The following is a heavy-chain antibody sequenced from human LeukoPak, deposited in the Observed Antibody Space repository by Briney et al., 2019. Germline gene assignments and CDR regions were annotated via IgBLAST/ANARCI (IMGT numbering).Heavy chain of an antibody. CDR1: GFTFSSCT. J-gene: IGHJ4*02. CDR2: ISSSSSTI. Sequence: PGGSLRLSCAVSGFTFSSCTMNWVRQAPGMGLEWVSYISSSSSTIYYADSVKGRFTISRDNAKNSLYLQMNSLRDEDSAVYYCARDPDIAAAGTRFDYWGQGTLVTVSS. V-gene: IGHV3-48*02. D-gene: IGHD6-13*01. CDR3: ARDPDIAAAGTRFDY.